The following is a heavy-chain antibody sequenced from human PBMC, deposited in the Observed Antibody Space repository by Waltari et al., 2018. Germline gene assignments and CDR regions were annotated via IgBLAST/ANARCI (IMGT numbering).Heavy chain of an antibody. V-gene: IGHV1-2*02. CDR3: ARDWGCTGGVCPDY. J-gene: IGHJ4*02. CDR2: INPNSVCT. CDR1: GYTFTGYY. D-gene: IGHD2-8*02. Sequence: QVQLVQSGAEVKKPGASVKVSCKASGYTFTGYYMHWVRQAPGQGLEGMGWINPNSVCTNHAQKFQGRVTMTRDTSISTAYMELSRLRSDDTAVYYCARDWGCTGGVCPDYWGQGTLVTVSS.